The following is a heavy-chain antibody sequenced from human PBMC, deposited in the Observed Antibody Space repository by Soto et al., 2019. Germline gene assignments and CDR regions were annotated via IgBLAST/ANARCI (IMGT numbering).Heavy chain of an antibody. CDR2: IDSDAKT. Sequence: PGGSLRFSCAASGFSVSSYHMSWVRQAPGKGLEWVSGIDSDAKTFYADSVNGRFIISRDNSENTLFLQLNSLRAEDTAVYFCARDGYSFALNFWGPGTLVTVSS. V-gene: IGHV3-53*01. CDR3: ARDGYSFALNF. CDR1: GFSVSSYH. D-gene: IGHD5-18*01. J-gene: IGHJ4*02.